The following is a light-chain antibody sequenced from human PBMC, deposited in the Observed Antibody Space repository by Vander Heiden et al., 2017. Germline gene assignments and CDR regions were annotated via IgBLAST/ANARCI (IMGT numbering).Light chain of an antibody. CDR2: DAS. J-gene: IGKJ4*01. CDR1: QSVSRH. CDR3: QQRSNWPRT. Sequence: EIVLTQSPATLSLSPGERATLSCRASQSVSRHLVCHQQKPGQAPSLLIYDASTRATGIPAMFSGSVSGTDFTLTITSLEPEDFAVYYCQQRSNWPRTFGGETKVGIK. V-gene: IGKV3-11*01.